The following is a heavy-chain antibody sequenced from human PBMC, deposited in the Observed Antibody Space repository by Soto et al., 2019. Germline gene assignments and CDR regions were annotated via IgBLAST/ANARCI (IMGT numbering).Heavy chain of an antibody. D-gene: IGHD3-22*01. V-gene: IGHV2-5*02. J-gene: IGHJ4*02. CDR2: IYLDDDK. CDR3: AHRLASPYYYDSRGSSFDY. Sequence: SGPTLVNPTQTLTLTCTVSGFSLITTGVAVGWIRQPPGKALEWLTLIYLDDDKRYSPSLKSRLTITKDTSKNHVVLTMTNMDPVDTATYYCAHRLASPYYYDSRGSSFDYWGQGTLVTVSS. CDR1: GFSLITTGVA.